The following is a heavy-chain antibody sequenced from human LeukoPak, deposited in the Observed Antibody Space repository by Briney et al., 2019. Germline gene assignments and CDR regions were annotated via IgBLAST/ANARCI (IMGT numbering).Heavy chain of an antibody. D-gene: IGHD6-13*01. CDR3: ARDGGSSWYFDY. CDR2: ISSSGNTT. Sequence: GGSLRLSCAASGFTFSDYYMSWLRQAPGKGLECVSYISSSGNTTYHADSVKGRFTISRDNAKNSLYLQMSSLRAEDTAVYYCARDGGSSWYFDYWGQGTLVTVSS. CDR1: GFTFSDYY. J-gene: IGHJ4*02. V-gene: IGHV3-11*04.